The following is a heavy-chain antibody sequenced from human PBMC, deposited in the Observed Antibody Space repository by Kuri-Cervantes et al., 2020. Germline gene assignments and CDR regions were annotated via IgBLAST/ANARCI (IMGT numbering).Heavy chain of an antibody. J-gene: IGHJ3*02. CDR2: IIPIFGTA. V-gene: IGHV1-69*06. D-gene: IGHD2-15*01. CDR1: GGTFSSYA. Sequence: SVKVSCKASGGTFSSYAISWVRQAPGQGLEWMGGIIPIFGTANYAQKFQGRVTTTADKSTSTAYMELSSLRSEGTAVYYCARVSGYCSGGSCYPAFDIWGQGTMVTVSS. CDR3: ARVSGYCSGGSCYPAFDI.